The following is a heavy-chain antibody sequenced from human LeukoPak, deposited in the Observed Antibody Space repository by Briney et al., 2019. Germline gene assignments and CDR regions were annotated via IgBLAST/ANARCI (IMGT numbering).Heavy chain of an antibody. V-gene: IGHV4-34*01. CDR3: ARGKDYGDYVNDY. Sequence: SETLSLTCAVYGGSFSGYYWSWIRQPPGKGLEWIGEINHSGSTNYNPSLKSRVTISVDTSKNQFSLKLSSVTAADTAVYYCARGKDYGDYVNDYWGQGTLVTVSS. J-gene: IGHJ4*02. D-gene: IGHD4-17*01. CDR1: GGSFSGYY. CDR2: INHSGST.